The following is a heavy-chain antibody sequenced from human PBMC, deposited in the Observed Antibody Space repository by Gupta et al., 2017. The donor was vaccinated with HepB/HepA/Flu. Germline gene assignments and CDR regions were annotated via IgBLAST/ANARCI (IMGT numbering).Heavy chain of an antibody. D-gene: IGHD4-11*01. V-gene: IGHV3-30*18. CDR1: GFTFSSYG. CDR2: ISYDGSNK. Sequence: QVQLVESGGGVVQPGRSLRLSCAASGFTFSSYGMHWVRQAPGKGLEGVAVISYDGSNKYYTDSVKGRFTISRDNSKNTLYLQMNSLRAEDTAVYYCAKEGTTSGYYYYYYMDVWGKGTTVTVSS. CDR3: AKEGTTSGYYYYYYMDV. J-gene: IGHJ6*03.